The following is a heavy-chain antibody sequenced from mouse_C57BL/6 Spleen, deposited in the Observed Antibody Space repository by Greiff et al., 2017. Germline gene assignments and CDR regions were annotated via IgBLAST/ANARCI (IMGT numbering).Heavy chain of an antibody. D-gene: IGHD1-1*01. CDR2: IDPSDSYT. CDR3: ARDYGSSYRYFDY. Sequence: QVQLQQPGAELVMPGASVKLSCKASGYTFTSYWMHWVKQRPGQGLEWIGEIDPSDSYTNYNQKFKGKSTLTVDKSSSTAYMQLSSLTSEDSAVYSCARDYGSSYRYFDYWGQGTTLTVSS. V-gene: IGHV1-69*01. CDR1: GYTFTSYW. J-gene: IGHJ2*01.